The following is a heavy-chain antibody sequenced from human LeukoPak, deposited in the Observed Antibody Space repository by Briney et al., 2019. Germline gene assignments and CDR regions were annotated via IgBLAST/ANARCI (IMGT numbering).Heavy chain of an antibody. D-gene: IGHD2-2*01. Sequence: SETLSLTCTVSGGSISSYYWSWIRQPPGKGLEWIGYIYYSRSTNYNPSLKSRVTISVDTSKNQFSLKLSSVTAADTAVYCCARAIVVPGYYYYMDVWGKGTTVTVSS. J-gene: IGHJ6*03. V-gene: IGHV4-59*01. CDR2: IYYSRST. CDR3: ARAIVVPGYYYYMDV. CDR1: GGSISSYY.